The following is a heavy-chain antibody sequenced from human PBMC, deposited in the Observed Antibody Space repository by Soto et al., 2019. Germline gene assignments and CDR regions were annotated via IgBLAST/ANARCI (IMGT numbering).Heavy chain of an antibody. CDR3: ARHYSAYDYDVLAFDI. Sequence: PGESLKISCKGSGYRFTSYWIIWVRQMPGKGLEWMGTIDPSDSYTSYSPSFQGHVTISGDKSISTAYLQWSSLKASDTAMYYCARHYSAYDYDVLAFDIWGQGTMVTVSS. J-gene: IGHJ3*02. D-gene: IGHD5-12*01. CDR1: GYRFTSYW. V-gene: IGHV5-10-1*01. CDR2: IDPSDSYT.